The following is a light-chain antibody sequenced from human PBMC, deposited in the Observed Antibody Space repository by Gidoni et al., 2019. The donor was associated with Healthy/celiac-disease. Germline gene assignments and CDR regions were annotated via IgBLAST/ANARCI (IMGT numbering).Light chain of an antibody. CDR1: QSISSN. V-gene: IGKV1-39*01. J-gene: IGKJ3*01. CDR2: AAS. Sequence: DIQMTQSPSSLSASVGDRVTITCRASQSISSNLNWYQQKPGKAPKLLIYAASSLQSGVPSRFSGSGSGTDFTLTISSLQPEDFATYYCQQSYSTPFTFGPGTKVGIK. CDR3: QQSYSTPFT.